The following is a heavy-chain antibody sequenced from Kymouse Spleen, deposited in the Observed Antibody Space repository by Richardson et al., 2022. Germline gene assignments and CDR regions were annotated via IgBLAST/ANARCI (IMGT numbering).Heavy chain of an antibody. V-gene: IGHV4-31*03. Sequence: QVQLQESGPGLVKPSQTLSLTCTVSGGSISSGGYYWSWIRQHPGKGLEWIGYIYYSGSTYYNPSLKSRVTISVDTSKNQFSLKLSSVTAADTAVYYCARVLDDILTGSNNWFDPWGQGTLVTVSS. D-gene: IGHD3-9*01. CDR3: ARVLDDILTGSNNWFDP. CDR2: IYYSGST. J-gene: IGHJ5*02. CDR1: GGSISSGGYY.